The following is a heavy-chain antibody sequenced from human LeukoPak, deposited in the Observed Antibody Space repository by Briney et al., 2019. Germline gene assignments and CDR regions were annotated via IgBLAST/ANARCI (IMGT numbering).Heavy chain of an antibody. CDR2: ISGSGGST. J-gene: IGHJ3*02. D-gene: IGHD2-2*01. V-gene: IGHV3-23*01. CDR1: GFTFSSYA. CDR3: AKAFVPGDAFDI. Sequence: GGSLRLSCAASGFTFSSYAMSGVRQAPGKGLEWVSAISGSGGSTYYADSVKGRFTISRDNSKNTLYLQMNSLRAEDTAVYYCAKAFVPGDAFDIWGQGTMVTVSS.